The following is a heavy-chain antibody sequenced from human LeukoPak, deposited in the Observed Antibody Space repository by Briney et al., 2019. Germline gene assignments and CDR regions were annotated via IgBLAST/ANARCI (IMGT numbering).Heavy chain of an antibody. Sequence: GGSLRLSCAASGFTFSNYGMHWVRQAPGKGLEWVTFIRYDGSNKDYADSVKGRFTISRDNSKNTLYLQMNSLRAEDTAVYYCAKSGSSRAYNWFDPWGQGTLVTVSS. CDR1: GFTFSNYG. V-gene: IGHV3-30*02. J-gene: IGHJ5*02. D-gene: IGHD6-13*01. CDR2: IRYDGSNK. CDR3: AKSGSSRAYNWFDP.